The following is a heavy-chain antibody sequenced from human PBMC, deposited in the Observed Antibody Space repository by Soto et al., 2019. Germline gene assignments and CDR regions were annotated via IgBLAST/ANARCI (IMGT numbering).Heavy chain of an antibody. CDR2: IIHISDSA. J-gene: IGHJ6*02. CDR3: ARGRGDSSCGDACYPFYYYYGMDV. CDR1: GGTFSNSA. D-gene: IGHD2-21*02. V-gene: IGHV1-69*01. Sequence: QVQLVQSGAEVKKPGSSVKVSCKASGGTFSNSAINLVRQAPGQGLAWMGGIIHISDSANYARKFQCRVRIAADESTSPAYMELSSLRSEDTAVYECARGRGDSSCGDACYPFYYYYGMDVWGQGTTVTVSS.